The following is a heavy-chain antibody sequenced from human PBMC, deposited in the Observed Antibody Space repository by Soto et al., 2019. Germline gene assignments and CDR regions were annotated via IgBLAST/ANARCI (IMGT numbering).Heavy chain of an antibody. J-gene: IGHJ5*02. CDR3: ARVPGP. CDR2: IYHSGST. CDR1: GGTIISGGYS. Sequence: PSVPMSLTCAVSGGTIISGGYSWSWIRQPPGKGLEWIGYIYHSGSTYYNPSLKSRVTISVDRSKNQFSLKLSSVTAADTAVYYCARVPGPWGQGTLVTVSS. V-gene: IGHV4-30-2*01.